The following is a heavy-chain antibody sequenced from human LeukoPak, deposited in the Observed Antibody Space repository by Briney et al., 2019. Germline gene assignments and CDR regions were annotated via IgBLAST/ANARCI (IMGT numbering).Heavy chain of an antibody. D-gene: IGHD3-9*01. CDR1: GFTVSSNY. Sequence: PGGSLRLSCAASGFTVSSNYMSWVRQAPGKGLEWVSVIYSGGSTYYADSVKGRFTISRDNSKNTLYLQMNSLRAEDTAVYYCARDRALKYDILTTRGYYGMDVWGQGTTVTVSS. V-gene: IGHV3-66*01. CDR2: IYSGGST. J-gene: IGHJ6*02. CDR3: ARDRALKYDILTTRGYYGMDV.